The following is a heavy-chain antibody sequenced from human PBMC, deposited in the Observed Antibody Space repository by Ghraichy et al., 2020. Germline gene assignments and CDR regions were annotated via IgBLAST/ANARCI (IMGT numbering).Heavy chain of an antibody. Sequence: GGSLRLSCAASGFTFSSYGMHWVRQAPGKGLEWVAFIRYDGSNKYYADSVKGRFTISRDNSKNTLYLQMNSLRAEDTAVYYCAKGPQGYYYGSGSFPSLDYWGQGTLVTVSS. D-gene: IGHD3-10*01. V-gene: IGHV3-30*02. CDR1: GFTFSSYG. CDR2: IRYDGSNK. CDR3: AKGPQGYYYGSGSFPSLDY. J-gene: IGHJ4*02.